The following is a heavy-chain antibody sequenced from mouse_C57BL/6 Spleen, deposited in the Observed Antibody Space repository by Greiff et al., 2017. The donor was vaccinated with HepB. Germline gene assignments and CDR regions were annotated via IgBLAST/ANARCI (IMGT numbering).Heavy chain of an antibody. D-gene: IGHD2-10*02. CDR1: GYTFTSYW. J-gene: IGHJ4*01. CDR2: IDPSDSET. Sequence: QVQLQQSGAELVRPGSSVKLSCKASGYTFTSYWMHWVKQRPIQGLEWIGNIDPSDSETHYNQKFKDKATLTVDKSSSTAYMQLSSLTSEDSAVYYCARGGYGNYAMDYWGQGTSVTVSS. CDR3: ARGGYGNYAMDY. V-gene: IGHV1-52*01.